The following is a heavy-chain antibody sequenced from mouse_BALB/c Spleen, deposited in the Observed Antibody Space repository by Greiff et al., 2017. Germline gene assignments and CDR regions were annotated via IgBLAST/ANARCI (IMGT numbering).Heavy chain of an antibody. V-gene: IGHV1-62-2*01. Sequence: QVHVKQSGAELVKPGASVKLSCKASGYTFTEYIIHWVKQRSGQGLEWIGWFYPGSGSIKYNEKFKDKATLTADKSSSTVYMELSRLTSEDSAVYCCARHAPYGNYEDYAMDYWGQGTSVTVSS. J-gene: IGHJ4*01. CDR1: GYTFTEYI. D-gene: IGHD2-1*01. CDR2: FYPGSGSI. CDR3: ARHAPYGNYEDYAMDY.